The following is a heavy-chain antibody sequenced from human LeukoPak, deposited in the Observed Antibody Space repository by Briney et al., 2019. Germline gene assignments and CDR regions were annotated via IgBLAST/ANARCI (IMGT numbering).Heavy chain of an antibody. V-gene: IGHV1-18*01. D-gene: IGHD3-22*01. J-gene: IGHJ4*02. Sequence: GASGKVSCKASGYTFTSYGIILVRQPPGQGLEWMGGIRTYDDNANYEEGLQGRGSMTTATSTSTAYMELSSLRSDDTAVYYCARDRSPIVLSMIGVFGYRGQATLATDSS. CDR3: ARDRSPIVLSMIGVFGY. CDR1: GYTFTSYG. CDR2: IRTYDDNA.